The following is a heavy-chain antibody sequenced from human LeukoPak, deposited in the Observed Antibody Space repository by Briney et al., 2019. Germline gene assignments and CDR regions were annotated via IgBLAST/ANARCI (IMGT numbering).Heavy chain of an antibody. CDR3: ARDPLTTVTTSNY. V-gene: IGHV4-34*01. D-gene: IGHD4-17*01. CDR2: INHVGST. CDR1: GGSFSSYY. Sequence: SETLSLTCAVYGGSFSSYYWSWIRQPPGKGLEWIGEINHVGSTNYNPSLKSRLTISVDTSTNQFSLKLSSVAAADTAVYYCARDPLTTVTTSNYWGQGTLVTVSS. J-gene: IGHJ4*02.